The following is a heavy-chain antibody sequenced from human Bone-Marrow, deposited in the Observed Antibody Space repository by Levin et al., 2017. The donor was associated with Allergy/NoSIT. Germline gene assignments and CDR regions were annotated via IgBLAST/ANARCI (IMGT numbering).Heavy chain of an antibody. J-gene: IGHJ4*02. CDR2: IYYSGST. CDR1: GGSISSGGYH. Sequence: SETLSLTCIVSGGSISSGGYHWSWIRQHAGKGLEWIGYIYYSGSTYYNPSLKSRAMISLDTSKNQFSLKVTSATAADAAVYYCAREDGSTFDSWGQGTLVTVSS. CDR3: AREDGSTFDS. D-gene: IGHD5-24*01. V-gene: IGHV4-31*03.